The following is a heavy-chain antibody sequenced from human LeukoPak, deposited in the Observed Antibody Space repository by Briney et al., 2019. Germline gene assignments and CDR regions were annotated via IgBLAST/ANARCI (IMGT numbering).Heavy chain of an antibody. Sequence: SETLSLTCTVSGVSITDYYWGWIRQPPGKGLEWLGYDYYSGSSNYNPSLKSRVTISVDTSKNQFSLKMSSVTAADTAVYYCARDLKLDGSSGYHAFDIWGQGTMVTVSS. CDR3: ARDLKLDGSSGYHAFDI. CDR2: DYYSGSS. V-gene: IGHV4-59*01. J-gene: IGHJ3*02. CDR1: GVSITDYY. D-gene: IGHD3-22*01.